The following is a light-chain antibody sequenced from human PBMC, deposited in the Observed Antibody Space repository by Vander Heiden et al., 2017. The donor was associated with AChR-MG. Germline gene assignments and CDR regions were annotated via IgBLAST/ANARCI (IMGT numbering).Light chain of an antibody. CDR1: QGISNY. J-gene: IGKJ4*01. CDR3: QQLFDYPLT. V-gene: IGKV1-9*01. CDR2: AAS. Sequence: IHLNQAPSSLSAAVGERVTITCRASQGISNYLAWYRQRPGRAPELLIYAASTLQGGVPSRFSGSGSGTDFTLTISSLQPEEFATYYCQQLFDYPLTFGGGTKVDIK.